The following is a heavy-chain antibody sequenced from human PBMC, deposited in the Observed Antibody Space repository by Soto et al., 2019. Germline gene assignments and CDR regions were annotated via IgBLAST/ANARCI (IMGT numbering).Heavy chain of an antibody. J-gene: IGHJ3*02. CDR2: IWYDGSNK. Sequence: GGSLRLSCAASGFTFSSYGMHWVRQAPGKGLEWVAVIWYDGSNKYYADSVKGRFTISRDNSKNTLYLQMNSLRAEDTAVYYCASCTVTTFAGRMDAFDIWGQGTMVTVSS. D-gene: IGHD4-17*01. V-gene: IGHV3-33*01. CDR1: GFTFSSYG. CDR3: ASCTVTTFAGRMDAFDI.